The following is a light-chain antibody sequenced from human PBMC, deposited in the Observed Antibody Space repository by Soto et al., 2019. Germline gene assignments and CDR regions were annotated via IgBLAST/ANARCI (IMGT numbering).Light chain of an antibody. Sequence: AIRMTQSPSSFSASTGDRVTITCRASQGISSYLAWYQQKPGKAPKLLIYAASTLQSGVPSRFSGSGSATDFTLTISCLQSEDFATYYCQQYYSYLRTFGQGTKVEIK. J-gene: IGKJ1*01. CDR3: QQYYSYLRT. CDR1: QGISSY. CDR2: AAS. V-gene: IGKV1-8*01.